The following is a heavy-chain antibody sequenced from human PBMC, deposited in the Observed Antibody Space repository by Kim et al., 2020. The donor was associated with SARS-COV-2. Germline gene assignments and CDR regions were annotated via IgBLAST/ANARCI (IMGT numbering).Heavy chain of an antibody. V-gene: IGHV4-34*01. D-gene: IGHD2-2*01. Sequence: SETLSLTCAVYGGSFSGYYWSWIRQPPGKGLEWIGEINHSGSTNYNPSLKSRVTISVDTSKNQFSLKLSSVTAADTAVYYCARGRGKYCSSTSCYLGLGYYYYRDVWGKGSTVTVSS. CDR2: INHSGST. CDR1: GGSFSGYY. CDR3: ARGRGKYCSSTSCYLGLGYYYYRDV. J-gene: IGHJ6*03.